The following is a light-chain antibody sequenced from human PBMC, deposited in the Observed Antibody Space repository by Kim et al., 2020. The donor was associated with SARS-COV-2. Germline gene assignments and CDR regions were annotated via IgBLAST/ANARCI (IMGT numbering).Light chain of an antibody. V-gene: IGLV3-21*04. CDR3: QVWDSSSDQSVV. J-gene: IGLJ2*01. Sequence: PGKTARITCGGNNIGSKRVHWYQQKPGQAPVLVIYYDSDRPSGIPERFSGSNSGNTATLTISRVEAGDEADYYCQVWDSSSDQSVVFGGGTKLTVL. CDR1: NIGSKR. CDR2: YDS.